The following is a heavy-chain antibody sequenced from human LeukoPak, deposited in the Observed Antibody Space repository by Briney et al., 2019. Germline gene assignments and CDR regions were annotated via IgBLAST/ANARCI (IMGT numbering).Heavy chain of an antibody. J-gene: IGHJ4*02. CDR1: GFTFSSSA. CDR2: ISGSGAPT. D-gene: IGHD3-10*01. Sequence: PGGSLRLSCAASGFTFSSSAMSWVRQAPGRGLEWVSAISGSGAPTYYADSVKGRFTISRDNSRNTLYLQMNSLRAEDTAVYYCAKGRRGEFDCWGQGTLVTVSS. CDR3: AKGRRGEFDC. V-gene: IGHV3-23*01.